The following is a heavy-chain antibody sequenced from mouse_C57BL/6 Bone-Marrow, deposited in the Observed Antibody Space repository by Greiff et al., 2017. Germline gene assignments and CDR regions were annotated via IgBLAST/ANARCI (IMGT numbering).Heavy chain of an antibody. V-gene: IGHV10-3*01. D-gene: IGHD2-10*01. CDR3: VRDSPTDSYAMDY. CDR1: GFTFNHYA. Sequence: EVQLVESGGGLVQPTGSLKLSCAASGFTFNHYAMHWVRQAQGKGLEWVARIRSKSSNYATYYAESVKDRFTISRDDSHCMLYLQMNNLKTDDTAMDYYVRDSPTDSYAMDYWGQGTSVTVSS. CDR2: IRSKSSNYAT. J-gene: IGHJ4*01.